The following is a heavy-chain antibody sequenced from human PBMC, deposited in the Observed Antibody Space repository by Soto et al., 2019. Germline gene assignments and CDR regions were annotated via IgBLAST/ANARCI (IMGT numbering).Heavy chain of an antibody. CDR2: ISAYNDHT. J-gene: IGHJ4*02. D-gene: IGHD1-1*01. Sequence: QVQLVQSGAEGKKPGASVKVSCKAAGYTLTTYGVSWVRQAPGQGLEWVGWISAYNDHTNYAQKFQGRVTMTTDTSTSTAYMELRSLRSDATAVYYCARGTYFDYWGQGTLVTVSS. V-gene: IGHV1-18*01. CDR3: ARGTYFDY. CDR1: GYTLTTYG.